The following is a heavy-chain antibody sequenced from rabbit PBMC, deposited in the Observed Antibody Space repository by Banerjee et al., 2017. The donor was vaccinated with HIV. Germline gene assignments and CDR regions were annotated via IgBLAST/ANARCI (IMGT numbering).Heavy chain of an antibody. CDR3: ARRDYGTSTYYDL. CDR2: IYTGSSGST. Sequence: QEQLVESGGGLVKPGASLTLTCTASRFSFSSGYDMCWVRQAPGKGLEWIAYIYTGSSGSTYYASWAKGRFTISKTSSTTVTLQMTSLTAADTATYFCARRDYGTSTYYDLWGQGTLVTVS. V-gene: IGHV1S45*01. D-gene: IGHD8-1*01. J-gene: IGHJ4*01. CDR1: RFSFSSGYD.